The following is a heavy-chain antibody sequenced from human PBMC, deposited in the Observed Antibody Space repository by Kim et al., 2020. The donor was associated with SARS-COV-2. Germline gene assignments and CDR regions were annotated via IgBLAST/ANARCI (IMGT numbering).Heavy chain of an antibody. V-gene: IGHV6-1*01. CDR1: GDSVSSNNAA. J-gene: IGHJ4*02. Sequence: SQTLSLTCAISGDSVSSNNAAWNWIRQSPSRGLEWLGRTYYRYKWYNEYAISVKSRVTINPDTSKNQFSLQLNSVTPEDTAVYYCASGVGDGYDYRFDYWGQGTLVTVSS. CDR2: TYYRYKWYN. CDR3: ASGVGDGYDYRFDY. D-gene: IGHD5-12*01.